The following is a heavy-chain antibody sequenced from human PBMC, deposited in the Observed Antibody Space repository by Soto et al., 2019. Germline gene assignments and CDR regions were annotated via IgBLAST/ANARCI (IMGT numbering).Heavy chain of an antibody. CDR2: ISGSGGST. CDR1: GFTFSSYA. V-gene: IGHV3-23*01. Sequence: EVQVLESGGGLVQPGGSLRLSCAASGFTFSSYAMSWVRQAPGKGLEWVSVISGSGGSTYYADSVKGRFTISRDNSKNTLYLQMNSLRAEDTAVYYCAKDPAEPRVYFDYWGQGTLVTVSS. CDR3: AKDPAEPRVYFDY. D-gene: IGHD1-1*01. J-gene: IGHJ4*02.